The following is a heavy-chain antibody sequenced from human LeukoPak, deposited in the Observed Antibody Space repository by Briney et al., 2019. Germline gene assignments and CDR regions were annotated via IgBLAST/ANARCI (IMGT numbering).Heavy chain of an antibody. V-gene: IGHV4-39*01. D-gene: IGHD6-19*01. CDR1: GGSISSSSYY. CDR2: IYYSGST. Sequence: PSGTLSLTCTVSGGSISSSSYYWGWIRQPPGKGLEWIGSIYYSGSTYYNPSLKSRVTISVDTSKNQFSLKLSSVTAADTAVYYCARRYSSGWYGWAFDIWGQGTMVTVSS. CDR3: ARRYSSGWYGWAFDI. J-gene: IGHJ3*02.